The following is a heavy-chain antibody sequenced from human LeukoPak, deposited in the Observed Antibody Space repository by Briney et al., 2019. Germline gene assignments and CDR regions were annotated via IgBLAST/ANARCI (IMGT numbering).Heavy chain of an antibody. CDR1: GGTFSSYA. CDR2: IIPIFGTA. J-gene: IGHJ4*02. CDR3: ARRWGHYYFDY. Sequence: GASVKVSCKASGGTFSSYAISWVRQAPGQGLEWMGGIIPIFGTANYAQKFQGRVTFTADESTSTAYMELSSLRSEDTAVYYCARRWGHYYFDYWGQGTLVTVSS. D-gene: IGHD3-16*01. V-gene: IGHV1-69*13.